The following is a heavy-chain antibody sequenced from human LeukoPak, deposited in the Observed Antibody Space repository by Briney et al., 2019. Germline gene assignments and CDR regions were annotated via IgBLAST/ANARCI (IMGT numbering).Heavy chain of an antibody. CDR1: GFSFSNYG. J-gene: IGHJ4*02. CDR2: IWNEGTNK. D-gene: IGHD5-18*01. V-gene: IGHV3-33*06. Sequence: GRSLRLSCAASGFSFSNYGMHWVRQAPGKGLEWVALIWNEGTNKYYADSVKGRFTISRDNSKNTLYLQMDSLRAEDTALYYCAKEDTSMAIGYWGQGTLVTVSS. CDR3: AKEDTSMAIGY.